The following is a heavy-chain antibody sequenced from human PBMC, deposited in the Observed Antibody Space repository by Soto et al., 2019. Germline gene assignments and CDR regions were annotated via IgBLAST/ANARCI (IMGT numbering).Heavy chain of an antibody. CDR1: GGTFSSYA. CDR3: ARAYSSGIDY. Sequence: AASVKVSCKASGGTFSSYAISWVRQAPGQGLEWMGGIIPNNGNTNYAQKFQGRVTITTDTSTSTAYMELRSLRSEDTAVYYCARAYSSGIDYWGQGTLVTVSS. J-gene: IGHJ4*02. CDR2: IIPNNGNT. D-gene: IGHD6-19*01. V-gene: IGHV1-69*10.